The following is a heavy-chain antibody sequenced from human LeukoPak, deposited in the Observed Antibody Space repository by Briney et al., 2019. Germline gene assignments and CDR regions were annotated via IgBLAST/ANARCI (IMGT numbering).Heavy chain of an antibody. CDR3: AREYSASEH. CDR1: GYNFVGYY. CDR2: IDPYTGNT. D-gene: IGHD5-12*01. V-gene: IGHV1-2*02. Sequence: GASVKVSRKASGYNFVGYYLHWVRQAPGQGLEWMAWIDPYTGNTHYAQKFQGRITVTRDTSLSTTYMELNWLTSDDTALYYCAREYSASEHWGQGTLVTVSS. J-gene: IGHJ1*01.